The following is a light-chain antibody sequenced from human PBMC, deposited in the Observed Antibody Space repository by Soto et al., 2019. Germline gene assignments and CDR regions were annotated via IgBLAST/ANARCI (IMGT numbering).Light chain of an antibody. V-gene: IGKV3-20*01. J-gene: IGKJ4*01. CDR1: QSVSSSY. Sequence: EIVLTQSPGTLSLSPGERATLSCRASQSVSSSYLAWYQQKPGQAPRLLIYGASSRATGIPDRFSGSGSGTDFTLTISRLEPEDFPVYYCQQYGSSPTFGGGTKVEIK. CDR2: GAS. CDR3: QQYGSSPT.